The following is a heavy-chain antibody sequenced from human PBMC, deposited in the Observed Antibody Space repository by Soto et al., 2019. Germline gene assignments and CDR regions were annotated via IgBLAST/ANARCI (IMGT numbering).Heavy chain of an antibody. CDR2: ISSSGSTI. V-gene: IGHV3-48*03. CDR1: GFTFSSYE. J-gene: IGHJ6*02. Sequence: GGSLRLSCAASGFTFSSYEMNWVRQAPGKGLEWVSYISSSGSTIYYADSVKGRFTISRDNAKNSLYLQMNSLRAEDTAVYYCATQLWPSRFDYYYYGMDVWGQGTTVTVSS. D-gene: IGHD2-2*01. CDR3: ATQLWPSRFDYYYYGMDV.